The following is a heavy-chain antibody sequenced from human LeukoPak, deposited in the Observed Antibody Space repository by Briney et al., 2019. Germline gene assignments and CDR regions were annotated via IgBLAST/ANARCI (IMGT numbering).Heavy chain of an antibody. D-gene: IGHD1-1*01. J-gene: IGHJ4*02. V-gene: IGHV3-7*01. Sequence: PGGSLRLSCAGSGFTFSDYWMSWVRQAPGKGLEWVANIKRDGSEKYYADSVKGRFTISRDNGKKSLYLLMNSLRAEDTAVYYCARFSQLGDWGQGTLVTVSS. CDR2: IKRDGSEK. CDR3: ARFSQLGD. CDR1: GFTFSDYW.